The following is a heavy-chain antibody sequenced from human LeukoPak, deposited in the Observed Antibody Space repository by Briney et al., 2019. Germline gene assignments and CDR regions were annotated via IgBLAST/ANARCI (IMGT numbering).Heavy chain of an antibody. J-gene: IGHJ4*02. D-gene: IGHD3-3*01. CDR3: ARGNTVFGVVGTTGDY. Sequence: ASVKVSCKASGYTFTSYDINWVRQAPGQGLEWMGWINPNGGGTKYVKEFRGRVTMTRDTSISTAYMELSRLRSDDTAVYYCARGNTVFGVVGTTGDYWGQGILVTVSS. CDR2: INPNGGGT. V-gene: IGHV1-2*02. CDR1: GYTFTSYD.